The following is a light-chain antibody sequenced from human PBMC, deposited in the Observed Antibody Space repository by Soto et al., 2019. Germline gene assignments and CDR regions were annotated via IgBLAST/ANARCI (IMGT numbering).Light chain of an antibody. J-gene: IGLJ1*01. CDR2: EVT. CDR1: SGDIVSYNR. V-gene: IGLV2-14*01. CDR3: SSYTNINTRACV. Sequence: ALTQPASVSGSPGQSITISCTGTSGDIVSYNRVSWYQQHPGKAPKLIIYEVTDRPSGVSNRFSGSKSGNTASLTISGLQAEDEAEYYCSSYTNINTRACVFGTGTKVTVL.